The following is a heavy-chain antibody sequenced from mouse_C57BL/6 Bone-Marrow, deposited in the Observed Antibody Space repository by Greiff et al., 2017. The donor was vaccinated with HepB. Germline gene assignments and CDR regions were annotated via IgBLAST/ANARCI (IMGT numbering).Heavy chain of an antibody. Sequence: QVQLKQPGAELVKPGASVKMSCKASGYTFTSYWITWVKQRPGQGLEWIGDIYPGSGSTNYNEKFKSKATLTVDTSSSTAYMQLSSLTSEDSAVYYCARKGGTTVVAKGYYAMDYWGQGTSVTVSS. D-gene: IGHD1-1*01. V-gene: IGHV1-55*01. J-gene: IGHJ4*01. CDR2: IYPGSGST. CDR1: GYTFTSYW. CDR3: ARKGGTTVVAKGYYAMDY.